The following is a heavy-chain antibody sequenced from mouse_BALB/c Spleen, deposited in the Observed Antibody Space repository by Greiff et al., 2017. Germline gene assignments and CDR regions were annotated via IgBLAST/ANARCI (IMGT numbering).Heavy chain of an antibody. CDR1: GFNIKDTY. CDR3: ARRGYYGSSYFDY. J-gene: IGHJ2*01. D-gene: IGHD1-1*01. Sequence: VQLKQSGAELVKPGASVKLSCTASGFNIKDTYMHWVKQRPEQGLEWIGRIDPANGNTKYDPKFQGKATITADTSSNTAYLQLSSLTSEDTAVYYCARRGYYGSSYFDYWGQGTTLTVSS. CDR2: IDPANGNT. V-gene: IGHV14-3*02.